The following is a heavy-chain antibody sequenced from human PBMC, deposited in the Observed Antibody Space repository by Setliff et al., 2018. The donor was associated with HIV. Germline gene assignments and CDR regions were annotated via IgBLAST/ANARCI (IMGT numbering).Heavy chain of an antibody. CDR1: GYTFTNYY. D-gene: IGHD2-2*01. V-gene: IGHV1-46*03. CDR2: INPSGGST. J-gene: IGHJ4*02. Sequence: ASVKVSCKASGYTFTNYYMHWVRQAPGQGLEWMGWINPSGGSTTYAQKFQGRVTMTRDTSTSTVYMELSSLRSEDTAVYYCARVWPRGLISFYGYWGQGTLVTVSS. CDR3: ARVWPRGLISFYGY.